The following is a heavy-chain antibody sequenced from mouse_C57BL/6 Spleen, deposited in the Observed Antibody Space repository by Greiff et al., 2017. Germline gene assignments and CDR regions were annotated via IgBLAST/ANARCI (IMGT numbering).Heavy chain of an antibody. D-gene: IGHD1-2*01. V-gene: IGHV2-3*01. CDR1: GFSLTSYG. CDR2: IWGDGST. CDR3: AKAYGGKGAMDY. J-gene: IGHJ4*01. Sequence: VKLVESGPGLVAPSQSLSITCTVSGFSLTSYGVSWVRQPPGKGLEWLGVIWGDGSTHYHSALLSRLSISQDNSKRQVFVKVNRLQTDDTATYYCAKAYGGKGAMDYWGQGTSGTVAS.